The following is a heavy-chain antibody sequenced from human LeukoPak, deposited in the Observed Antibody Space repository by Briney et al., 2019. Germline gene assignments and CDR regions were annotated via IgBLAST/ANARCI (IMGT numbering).Heavy chain of an antibody. CDR2: ISTSSIYI. J-gene: IGHJ6*04. V-gene: IGHV3-21*01. Sequence: KPGGSPRLSCAASGFTFSSYNMNWVRQAPGKGLEWVSSISTSSIYIYYADSVKGRFTISRDNAKHPLFLQMNSLRAEDTAVYYCAELGITMNGGVWCKWTTVTIAS. CDR1: GFTFSSYN. CDR3: AELGITMNGGV. D-gene: IGHD3-10*02.